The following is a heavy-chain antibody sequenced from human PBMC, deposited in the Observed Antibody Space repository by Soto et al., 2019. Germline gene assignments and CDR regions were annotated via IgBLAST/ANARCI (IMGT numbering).Heavy chain of an antibody. D-gene: IGHD6-19*01. J-gene: IGHJ6*02. CDR2: IYYSGST. CDR3: ASERSSGWDQGYGMDV. CDR1: GGSISTYY. V-gene: IGHV4-59*01. Sequence: PSETLSLTCTVSGGSISTYYWSWIRQPPGKGLEWIGYIYYSGSTSYNPSLKSRVTISVDTSKNQFSLKLRSVTAADTAVYYCASERSSGWDQGYGMDVWGQGTTVTV.